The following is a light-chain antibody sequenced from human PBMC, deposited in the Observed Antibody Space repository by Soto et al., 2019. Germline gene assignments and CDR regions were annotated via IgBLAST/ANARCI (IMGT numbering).Light chain of an antibody. J-gene: IGKJ4*02. CDR2: AAS. Sequence: DIQMTQSTSSVSESVGDRVPLTCRASKDISSWLDWYQQKPGKAPKLLIYAASSFHSGVPARFSGSHSGTDSTLTISIVQPEDSATYYCQQANSFPLTFGGGTKVEI. V-gene: IGKV1-12*01. CDR1: KDISSW. CDR3: QQANSFPLT.